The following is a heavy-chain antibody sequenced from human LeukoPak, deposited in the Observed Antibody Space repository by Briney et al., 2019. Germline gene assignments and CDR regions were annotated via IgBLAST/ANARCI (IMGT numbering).Heavy chain of an antibody. J-gene: IGHJ2*01. D-gene: IGHD4-17*01. CDR1: EFTFSSYS. CDR2: ISSSSSYI. Sequence: GGSLRLSCAASEFTFSSYSMNWVRQAPGKGLEWVSSISSSSSYIYYADSVKGRFTISRDNAKNSLYLQMNSLRAEDTAVYYLARDLRAGGTWSYGVYFDLWGRGTLVTVSS. V-gene: IGHV3-21*01. CDR3: ARDLRAGGTWSYGVYFDL.